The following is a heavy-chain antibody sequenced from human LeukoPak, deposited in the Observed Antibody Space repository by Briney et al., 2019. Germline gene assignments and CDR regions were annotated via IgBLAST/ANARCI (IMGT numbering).Heavy chain of an antibody. D-gene: IGHD5-24*01. Sequence: APGSLSLSPAVSGESISSYYRSWIRQPPGKGREWFWYIYDRGSTNSNPSLKSRVTISVDTSKNQFSLKLSSVTAADTAVYYCARGAGAGYNLQPFDYWGQGTLVTVSS. CDR1: GESISSYY. J-gene: IGHJ4*02. CDR2: IYDRGST. V-gene: IGHV4-59*01. CDR3: ARGAGAGYNLQPFDY.